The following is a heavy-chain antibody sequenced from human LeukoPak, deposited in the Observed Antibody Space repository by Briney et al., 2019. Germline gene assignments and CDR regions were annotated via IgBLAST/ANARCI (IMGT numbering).Heavy chain of an antibody. J-gene: IGHJ4*02. D-gene: IGHD2-8*01. Sequence: GASVKVSCKASGGTFSSYAISWVRPAPGQGLEWMGRIIPILGIANYAQKFQGRVTITADKSTSTAYMELSSLRSEDTAVYYCARNAGSWSTDFDYWGQGTLVTVSS. V-gene: IGHV1-69*04. CDR1: GGTFSSYA. CDR3: ARNAGSWSTDFDY. CDR2: IIPILGIA.